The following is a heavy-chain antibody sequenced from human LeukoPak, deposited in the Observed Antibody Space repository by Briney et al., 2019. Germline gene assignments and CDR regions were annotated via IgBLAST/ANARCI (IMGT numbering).Heavy chain of an antibody. V-gene: IGHV3-21*01. CDR2: ISSSSSYI. D-gene: IGHD2-15*01. CDR1: GFTFSSYS. CDR3: ARDEVVVAAEPDS. Sequence: GGSLRHSCAASGFTFSSYSMNWVRQAPGKGLEWVSSISSSSSYIYYADSVKGRFTISRDNAKNSLYLQMNSLRAEDTAVYYCARDEVVVAAEPDSWGQGTLVTVSS. J-gene: IGHJ4*02.